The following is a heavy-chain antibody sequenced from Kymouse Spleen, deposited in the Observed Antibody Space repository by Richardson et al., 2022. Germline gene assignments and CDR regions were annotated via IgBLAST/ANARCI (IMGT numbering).Heavy chain of an antibody. CDR3: APHYYYDSSGYY*KLVRP. CDR1: GGSISSGGYY. CDR2: IYYSGST. Sequence: QVQLQESGPGLVKPSQTLSLTCTVSGGSISSGGYYWSWIRQHPGKGLEWIGYIYYSGSTYYNPSLKSRVTISVDTSKNQFSLKLSSVTAADTAVYYCAPHYYYDSSGYY*KLVRPLGPGNPGHRLL. D-gene: IGHD3-22*01. J-gene: IGHJ5*02. V-gene: IGHV4-31*03.